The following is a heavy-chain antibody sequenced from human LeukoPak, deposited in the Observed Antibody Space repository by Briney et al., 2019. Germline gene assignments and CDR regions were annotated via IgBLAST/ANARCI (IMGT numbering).Heavy chain of an antibody. CDR2: ISYRGST. Sequence: SETLSLTCTVSGGSISSYCWSWIRQPPGKGLEWIGYISYRGSTNYNPSLKSRVTISVDTSKNQFSLKLSSVTAADTAVYYCARSYYDFWSGYGACPFDYWGQGTLVTVSS. CDR1: GGSISSYC. CDR3: ARSYYDFWSGYGACPFDY. D-gene: IGHD3-3*01. J-gene: IGHJ4*02. V-gene: IGHV4-59*01.